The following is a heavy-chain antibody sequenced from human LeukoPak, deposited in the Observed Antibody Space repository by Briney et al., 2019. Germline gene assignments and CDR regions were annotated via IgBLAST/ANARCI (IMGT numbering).Heavy chain of an antibody. J-gene: IGHJ3*02. V-gene: IGHV4-39*07. CDR1: GGSISSSSYY. CDR3: ARQLYYEILTGYYAFDI. Sequence: PSETLSLTCTVSGGSISSSSYYWAWIRQPPGKGLEWIGSIYYTGSTYYNPSLKSRVTISVDTSQNQFSLRLSSVTAADTAVYYCARQLYYEILTGYYAFDIWGQGALVTVSS. CDR2: IYYTGST. D-gene: IGHD3-9*01.